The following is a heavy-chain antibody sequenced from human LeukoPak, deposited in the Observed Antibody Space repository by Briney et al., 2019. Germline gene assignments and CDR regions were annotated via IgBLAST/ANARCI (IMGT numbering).Heavy chain of an antibody. CDR1: GFKFDDYA. V-gene: IGHV3-9*01. CDR3: AKGASHGIHYWFDP. CDR2: VSWDSRSV. J-gene: IGHJ5*01. D-gene: IGHD1-14*01. Sequence: GGSLGLSCEASGFKFDDYAMHWVRQAPGKGPEWVSGVSWDSRSVAYADSVRGRFTISRDNAKNSLYLQMNSLTTEDTAFYHCAKGASHGIHYWFDPWGQGTLVTVST.